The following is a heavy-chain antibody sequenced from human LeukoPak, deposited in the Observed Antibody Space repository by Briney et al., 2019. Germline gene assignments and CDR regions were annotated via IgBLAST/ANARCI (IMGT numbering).Heavy chain of an antibody. Sequence: GGSLRLSCAASGFTFTSYWMSWVRQAPGKGLEWVANIKQDGSVIYYVDSVKGRFTISRDNAKNSVYLQINSLRAEDTAVYYCARIGYSSSSFDYWGQGTLVTVSS. D-gene: IGHD6-6*01. V-gene: IGHV3-7*01. CDR2: IKQDGSVI. CDR1: GFTFTSYW. J-gene: IGHJ4*02. CDR3: ARIGYSSSSFDY.